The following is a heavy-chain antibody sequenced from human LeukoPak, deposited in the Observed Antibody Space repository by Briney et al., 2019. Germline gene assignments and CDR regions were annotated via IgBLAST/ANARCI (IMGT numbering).Heavy chain of an antibody. J-gene: IGHJ4*02. D-gene: IGHD3-3*01. CDR1: GGSFSGYY. CDR3: ARGGSGFWSSYLPIDY. Sequence: SETLSLTCAVYGGSFSGYYWSWIRQPPGKGLEWIGEINHSGSTNYNPSLKSRVTISVDTSKNQFSPKLSSVTAADTAVYYCARGGSGFWSSYLPIDYWGQGTLVTVSS. V-gene: IGHV4-34*01. CDR2: INHSGST.